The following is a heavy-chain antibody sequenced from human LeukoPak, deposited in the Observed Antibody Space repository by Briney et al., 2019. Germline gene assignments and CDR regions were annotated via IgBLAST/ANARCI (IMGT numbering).Heavy chain of an antibody. Sequence: SETLSLTCAVSGYSIGSGYFWGWIRQPPGKGLEWIGSIHHSGSTYYNPSLKSRVTISIDTSKNQFSLKLSSVTAADMAVYYCARDLPYDILTGSLLWGQGTMVTVSS. CDR1: GYSIGSGYF. D-gene: IGHD3-9*01. V-gene: IGHV4-38-2*02. J-gene: IGHJ3*01. CDR3: ARDLPYDILTGSLL. CDR2: IHHSGST.